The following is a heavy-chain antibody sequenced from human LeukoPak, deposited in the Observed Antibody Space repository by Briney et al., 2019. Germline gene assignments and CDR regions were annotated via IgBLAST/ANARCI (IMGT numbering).Heavy chain of an antibody. Sequence: PSETLSLTCTVSGGSISSYYWSWIRQPAGKGLEWIGRIYTSGSTNYNPSLKSRVTMSVATSKNQFSLKLSSVTAADTAVYYCARGGYYYDSSGPYYFDYWGQGTLVTVSS. D-gene: IGHD3-22*01. J-gene: IGHJ4*02. CDR3: ARGGYYYDSSGPYYFDY. CDR1: GGSISSYY. CDR2: IYTSGST. V-gene: IGHV4-4*07.